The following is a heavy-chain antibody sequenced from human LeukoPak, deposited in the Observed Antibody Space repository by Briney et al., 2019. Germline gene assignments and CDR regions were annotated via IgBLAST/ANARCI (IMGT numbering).Heavy chain of an antibody. J-gene: IGHJ5*02. CDR2: ISGSGGST. D-gene: IGHD3-22*01. CDR1: GFTFSSYA. CDR3: ARSGYYYDSSGHNWFDP. Sequence: GGSLRLSCAASGFTFSSYAMSWVRQAPGKRLEWVSAISGSGGSTYYADSVKGRFTISRDNSKNTLYLQMNSLRAEDTAVYYCARSGYYYDSSGHNWFDPWGQGTLVTVSS. V-gene: IGHV3-23*01.